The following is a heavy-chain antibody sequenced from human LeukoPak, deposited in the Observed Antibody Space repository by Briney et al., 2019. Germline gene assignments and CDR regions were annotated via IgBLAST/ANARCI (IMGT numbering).Heavy chain of an antibody. CDR3: ARVRCSSTSCPGRVWFDP. V-gene: IGHV3-11*04. D-gene: IGHD2-2*01. Sequence: GGSLRLSCAASGFTFSDYYMSWIRQAPGKGLEWVSYISSSGSTIYYADSVKGRFTISRDNAKNSLYLQMNSLRAEDTAVYYCARVRCSSTSCPGRVWFDPWGQGTLVTVSS. J-gene: IGHJ5*02. CDR2: ISSSGSTI. CDR1: GFTFSDYY.